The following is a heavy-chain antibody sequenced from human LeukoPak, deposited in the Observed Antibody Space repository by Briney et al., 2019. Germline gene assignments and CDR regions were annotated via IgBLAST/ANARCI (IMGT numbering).Heavy chain of an antibody. CDR1: GGSISSYY. D-gene: IGHD5-18*01. CDR2: IYHSGST. Sequence: SETLSLTCTVSGGSISSYYWSWIRQPPGKGLEWIGEIYHSGSTNYNPSLKSRVTISVDKSKNQFSLKLSSVTAADTAVYYCARVLDTAMIRYYYGMDVWGQGTTVTVSS. CDR3: ARVLDTAMIRYYYGMDV. V-gene: IGHV4-59*12. J-gene: IGHJ6*02.